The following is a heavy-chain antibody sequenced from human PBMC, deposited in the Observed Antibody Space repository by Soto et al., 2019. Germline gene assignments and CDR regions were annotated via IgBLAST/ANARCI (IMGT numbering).Heavy chain of an antibody. CDR1: GGSISSYY. V-gene: IGHV4-59*01. D-gene: IGHD6-13*01. CDR2: IYYSGST. J-gene: IGHJ5*02. CDR3: ARSSRGFDP. Sequence: LSLTCTVSGGSISSYYWSWIRQAPGKGLEWIGDIYYSGSTNYNPSLKSRVTISVDTSKKQFSLKLSSLTAADTAVYYCARSSRGFDPWGQGNLVTVSS.